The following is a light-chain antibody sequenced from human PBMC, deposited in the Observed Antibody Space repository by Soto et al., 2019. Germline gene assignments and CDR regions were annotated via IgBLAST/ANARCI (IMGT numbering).Light chain of an antibody. V-gene: IGLV1-40*01. J-gene: IGLJ1*01. Sequence: QSVLTQPPSVSGAPGQRVTISCTGSSSNIGAGYDVHWYQQLPGTAPKLLIYGNSNRPSGVPDRFSGSKSGTPASLAITGLQAEDEADYYCQSYDSSLSGSKVFGTGTQLTVL. CDR1: SSNIGAGYD. CDR2: GNS. CDR3: QSYDSSLSGSKV.